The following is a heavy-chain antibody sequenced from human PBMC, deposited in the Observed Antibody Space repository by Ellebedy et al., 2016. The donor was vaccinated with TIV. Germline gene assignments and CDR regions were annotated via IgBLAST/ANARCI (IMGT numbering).Heavy chain of an antibody. V-gene: IGHV1-46*01. CDR3: ARDLIPSVVGGGDAFDI. D-gene: IGHD2-15*01. CDR2: INPSGGGA. CDR1: GDTFSTHF. Sequence: ASVKVSCXTSGDTFSTHFMHWVRQAPGQGLEWMGIINPSGGGAIYAQKFQDRVTMTGDTPTSTVYMELNSLTSEDTAVYYCARDLIPSVVGGGDAFDIWGQGTMVTVSS. J-gene: IGHJ3*02.